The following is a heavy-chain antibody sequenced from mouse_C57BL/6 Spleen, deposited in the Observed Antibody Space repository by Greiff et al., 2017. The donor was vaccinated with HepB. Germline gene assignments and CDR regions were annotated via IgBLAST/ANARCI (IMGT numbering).Heavy chain of an antibody. CDR3: ARDGYYSPFDY. J-gene: IGHJ2*01. Sequence: EVQRVESEGGLVQPGSSMKLSCTASGFTFSDYYMAWVRQVPEKGLEWVANINYDGSSTYYLDSLKSRFIISRDNAKNILYLQMSSLKSEDTATYYCARDGYYSPFDYWGQGTTLTVSS. CDR2: INYDGSST. CDR1: GFTFSDYY. V-gene: IGHV5-16*01. D-gene: IGHD2-3*01.